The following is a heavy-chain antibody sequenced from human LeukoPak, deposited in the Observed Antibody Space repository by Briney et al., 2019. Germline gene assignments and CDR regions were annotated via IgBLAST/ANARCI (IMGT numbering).Heavy chain of an antibody. J-gene: IGHJ4*02. Sequence: PGGSLRLSCAASGFTFSNFAMSWVHQAPGMGLEWVSAISGSGVGTNYADSVKGRFTISRDNSENTLYLQMNSLRAEDTAVYSCAINGRDDHDKYFFDFWGLGTLVTVSS. D-gene: IGHD1-20*01. CDR3: AINGRDDHDKYFFDF. V-gene: IGHV3-23*01. CDR1: GFTFSNFA. CDR2: ISGSGVGT.